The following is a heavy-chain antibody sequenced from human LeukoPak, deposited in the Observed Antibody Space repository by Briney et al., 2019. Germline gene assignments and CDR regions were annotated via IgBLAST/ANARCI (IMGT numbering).Heavy chain of an antibody. Sequence: SETLSLTCAVYGGSFSGYYRSWIRQPPGKGLEWIGEINHSGSTNYNPSLKSRVTISVDTSKNQFSLKLSSVTAADTAVYYCARDGEGATSFDYWGQGTLVTVSS. CDR1: GGSFSGYY. V-gene: IGHV4-34*01. CDR2: INHSGST. J-gene: IGHJ4*02. D-gene: IGHD1-26*01. CDR3: ARDGEGATSFDY.